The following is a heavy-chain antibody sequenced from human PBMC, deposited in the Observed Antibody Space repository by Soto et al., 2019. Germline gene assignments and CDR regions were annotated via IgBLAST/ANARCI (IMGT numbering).Heavy chain of an antibody. CDR2: FYSGST. Sequence: SKALSLTCIVSGASISSRSSYWGWIRQPPGKGLEWVGTFYSGSTYNNPSLKSRVTISVDTSKNQFSLKLSSVAAEDTAIYYCATTRGIAVGGSFDHWGQGTLVTVSS. V-gene: IGHV4-39*01. D-gene: IGHD6-13*01. CDR3: ATTRGIAVGGSFDH. CDR1: GASISSRSSY. J-gene: IGHJ5*02.